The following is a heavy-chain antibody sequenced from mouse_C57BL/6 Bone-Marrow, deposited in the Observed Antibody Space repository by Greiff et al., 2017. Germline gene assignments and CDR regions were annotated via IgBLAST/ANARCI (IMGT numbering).Heavy chain of an antibody. CDR1: GYAFTNYL. CDR3: ARAALTVFDY. D-gene: IGHD4-1*01. V-gene: IGHV1-54*01. CDR2: INPGSGGT. Sequence: QVQLQQSGAELVRPGTSVKVSCKASGYAFTNYLIEWVKQRPGQGLEWIGVINPGSGGTNYNEKFKGKATLTADKSSSTAYMQLSSLTSEDSAVYFCARAALTVFDYWGQGTTLTGSS. J-gene: IGHJ2*01.